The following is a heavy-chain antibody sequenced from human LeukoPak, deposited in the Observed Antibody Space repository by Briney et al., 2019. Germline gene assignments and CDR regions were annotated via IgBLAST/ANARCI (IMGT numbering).Heavy chain of an antibody. D-gene: IGHD4-23*01. J-gene: IGHJ4*02. CDR1: GAAISSGTYY. CDR2: IYYSGST. CDR3: ARGPYYGGNRLFDY. Sequence: PSQTLSLTCTVSGAAISSGTYYWSWIRQPPGKGLEWIGYIYYSGSTNYNPSLKSRVTISVDTSKNQFSLKLSSVTAADTAVYYCARGPYYGGNRLFDYWGQGTPVTVSS. V-gene: IGHV4-61*01.